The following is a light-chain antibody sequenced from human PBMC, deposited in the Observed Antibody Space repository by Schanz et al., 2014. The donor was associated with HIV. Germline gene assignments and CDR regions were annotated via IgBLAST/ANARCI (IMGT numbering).Light chain of an antibody. Sequence: QSVLTQPPSVSGAPGQRVTISCTGGSSNLVTNFQVHWYQQLPGTAPKLLIYGNSNRPSGVPDRFSGSKSGTSASLAISGLRSEYEADYYCTAWDDSLSGYVFGTGTKLAVL. V-gene: IGLV1-40*01. CDR1: SSNLVTNFQ. J-gene: IGLJ1*01. CDR2: GNS. CDR3: TAWDDSLSGYV.